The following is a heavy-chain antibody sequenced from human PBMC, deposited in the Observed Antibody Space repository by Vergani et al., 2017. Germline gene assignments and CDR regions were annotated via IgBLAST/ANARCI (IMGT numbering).Heavy chain of an antibody. CDR1: GFTFSHYS. CDR2: IRNKANDYTT. Sequence: EVQLLESGGGLVQPGGSLRLSCAASGFTFSHYSMNWVRQAPGKGLEWVGRIRNKANDYTTQYAASVKGRFTISRDDSKSYLYLQMNSLQTEDTALYYCATIAAAGGLWGQGTLVTVSS. V-gene: IGHV3-72*01. CDR3: ATIAAAGGL. J-gene: IGHJ4*02. D-gene: IGHD6-13*01.